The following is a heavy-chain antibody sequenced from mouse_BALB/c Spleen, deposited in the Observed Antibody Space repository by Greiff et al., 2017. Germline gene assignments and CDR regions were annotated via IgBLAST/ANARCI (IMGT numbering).Heavy chain of an antibody. CDR3: ARGGYSMDY. D-gene: IGHD3-1*01. CDR2: INPSNGRT. J-gene: IGHJ4*01. Sequence: QVQLQQSGAELVKPGASVKLSCKASGYTFTSYWMHWVKQRPGQGLEWIGEINPSNGRTNYNEKFKSKATLTVDKSSSTAYMQLSSLTSEDSAVYYCARGGYSMDYWGQGTSVTVSS. CDR1: GYTFTSYW. V-gene: IGHV1S81*02.